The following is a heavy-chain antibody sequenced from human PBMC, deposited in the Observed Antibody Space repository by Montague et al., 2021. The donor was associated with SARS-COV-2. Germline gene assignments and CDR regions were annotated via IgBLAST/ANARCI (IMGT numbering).Heavy chain of an antibody. CDR3: AVQELAYFDY. J-gene: IGHJ4*02. V-gene: IGHV4-4*02. D-gene: IGHD5-24*01. CDR1: GGSISSSNW. Sequence: SETLSLTCTVSGGSISSSNWWSWVRQPPGKGLEWIGEIYHSGRTNYSPSLKSRVTISVDESTGQFSLKLRFVTAADTAVYYYAVQELAYFDYWGQGTLVTVSS. CDR2: IYHSGRT.